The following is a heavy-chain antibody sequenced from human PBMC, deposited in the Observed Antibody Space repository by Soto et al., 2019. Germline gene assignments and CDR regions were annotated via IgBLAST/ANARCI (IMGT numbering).Heavy chain of an antibody. CDR3: AGTSSLQWYDMDV. CDR1: GDSVSSNSAA. V-gene: IGHV6-1*01. J-gene: IGHJ6*03. D-gene: IGHD1-7*01. Sequence: PSQTLSLTCVISGDSVSSNSAAWNWIRQSPSRGLEWPGRTYYRSRWYNDYAVSVRSRITVNADTSKNQFSLHLNSVTPEDTAVYYGAGTSSLQWYDMDVWDKGTTVT. CDR2: TYYRSRWYN.